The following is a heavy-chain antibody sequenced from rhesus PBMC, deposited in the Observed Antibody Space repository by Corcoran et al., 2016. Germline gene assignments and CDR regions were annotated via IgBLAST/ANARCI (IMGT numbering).Heavy chain of an antibody. V-gene: IGHV4-106*01. D-gene: IGHD6-13*01. CDR2: IYGSGGGT. CDR1: GGSISDDYY. J-gene: IGHJ4*01. Sequence: QVQLQESGPGLVKPSETLALTCAVSGGSISDDYYRSWIRKPPGKGLEWIGYIYGSGGGTNYNPSLKNRVTISIDTSKNQFSLKLSSVTAADTAVYYCAREGIAAGPFDYWGQGVLVTVSS. CDR3: AREGIAAGPFDY.